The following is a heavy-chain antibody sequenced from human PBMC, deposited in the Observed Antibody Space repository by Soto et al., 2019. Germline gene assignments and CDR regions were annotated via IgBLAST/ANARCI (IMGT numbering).Heavy chain of an antibody. J-gene: IGHJ4*02. CDR3: GSSMDVSDTNGYYYLDY. CDR2: TDYSGRT. D-gene: IGHD2-8*01. CDR1: GGSTSRNGYY. V-gene: IGHV4-31*03. Sequence: LSLTCIVSGGSTSRNGYYWKWIRQRPGKGLEWIGFTDYSGRTNYNPSLKSRVTISVDTSKNQFSLKLTSVTAADTAVHYCGSSMDVSDTNGYYYLDYWGQGTLVTVSS.